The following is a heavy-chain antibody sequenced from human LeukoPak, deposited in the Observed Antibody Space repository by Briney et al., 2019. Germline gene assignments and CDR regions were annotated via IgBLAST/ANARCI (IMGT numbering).Heavy chain of an antibody. V-gene: IGHV1-18*01. CDR1: GYTFITYG. CDR3: ARDVSEEFGERVIDAFDI. CDR2: ISAYNGNT. J-gene: IGHJ3*02. D-gene: IGHD3-10*01. Sequence: ASVKVSCKASGYTFITYGITWVRQAPGQGLEWMGWISAYNGNTDYPQKLQGRVTMTTDTSTSTAYMELRSLRSDDTAVYYCARDVSEEFGERVIDAFDIWGQGTMVTVSS.